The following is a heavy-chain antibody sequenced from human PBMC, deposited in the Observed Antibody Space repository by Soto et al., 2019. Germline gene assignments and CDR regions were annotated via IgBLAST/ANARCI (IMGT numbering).Heavy chain of an antibody. Sequence: QVQLQESGPGLVKPSQTLSLTCTVSGGSISSGGYYWSWIRQHPGKGLEWIGYIYYSGSTYYNPSPQSRVTISVDTSKNPSSLKLSSVTAADTAVYYCARSGYSYGPNPLLYWGQGTLVTVSS. J-gene: IGHJ4*02. CDR1: GGSISSGGYY. CDR2: IYYSGST. CDR3: ARSGYSYGPNPLLY. V-gene: IGHV4-31*03. D-gene: IGHD5-18*01.